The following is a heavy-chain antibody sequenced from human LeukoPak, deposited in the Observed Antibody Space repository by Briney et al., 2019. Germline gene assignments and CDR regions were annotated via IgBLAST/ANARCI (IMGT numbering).Heavy chain of an antibody. D-gene: IGHD3-22*01. J-gene: IGHJ4*02. CDR1: GFTFSSYN. CDR2: ISSSSSYI. Sequence: PGGSLRLSCAASGFTFSSYNMNWVRQAPGKGLEWVSSISSSSSYIYYADSVRGRFTISRDNAKNSLYLQINSLRAEDTAVYYCARAGDRSGYYPDYWGQGTLVTVSS. CDR3: ARAGDRSGYYPDY. V-gene: IGHV3-21*01.